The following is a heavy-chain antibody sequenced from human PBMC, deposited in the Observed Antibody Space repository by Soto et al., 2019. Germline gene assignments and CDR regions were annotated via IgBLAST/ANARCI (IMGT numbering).Heavy chain of an antibody. D-gene: IGHD3-3*01. J-gene: IGHJ5*02. CDR3: ARDTSYDFWSGYVGFDP. Sequence: SETLSLTCTVSGDSVSSGIHYRSFIRPPPWKGLEWIGNIYYSVSTKYNPSLKSRVTISVDRSRNHFSLNLRSVTTADTALYYCARDTSYDFWSGYVGFDPWGQGTLVTVSS. CDR2: IYYSVST. CDR1: GDSVSSGIHY. V-gene: IGHV4-61*03.